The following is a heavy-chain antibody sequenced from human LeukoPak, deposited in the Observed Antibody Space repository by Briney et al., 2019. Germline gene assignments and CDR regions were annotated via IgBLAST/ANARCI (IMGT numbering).Heavy chain of an antibody. V-gene: IGHV3-30*02. CDR3: ARIIVGASYFDY. Sequence: PGGSLRLSCAASGFTFSSYGMHWVRQAPGKGLEWVAFIRYDGSNKYYADSVKGRFTISRDNAKNSLYLQMNSLRAEDTAVYYCARIIVGASYFDYWGQGTLVTVSS. CDR1: GFTFSSYG. J-gene: IGHJ4*02. D-gene: IGHD1-26*01. CDR2: IRYDGSNK.